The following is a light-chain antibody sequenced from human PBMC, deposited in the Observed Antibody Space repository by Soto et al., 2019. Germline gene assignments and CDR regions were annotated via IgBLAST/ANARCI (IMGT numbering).Light chain of an antibody. V-gene: IGLV2-14*01. Sequence: QSALTQPASVSGSPGQSITISCTGTSSDVGGYNYVSWYQQHPGKAPKLMIYDVSNRPSGVSNRFSGSKSGNTASLTISGLQAEGEADYYCSSYTRSSTLGVGGGTEVAVL. J-gene: IGLJ2*01. CDR2: DVS. CDR1: SSDVGGYNY. CDR3: SSYTRSSTLG.